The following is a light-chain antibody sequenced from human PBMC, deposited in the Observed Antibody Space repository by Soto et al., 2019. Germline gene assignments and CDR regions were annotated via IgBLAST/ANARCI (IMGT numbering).Light chain of an antibody. V-gene: IGLV2-8*01. CDR2: EVT. Sequence: QSALTKPPSASESPGQSVTISCTGTSSDVGRYNFVSWYQQHPGKAPQLLIYEVTKRPAGVPDRFSGSKSGNTASLTVSGLQADDEANYYCSSYAGDTVVFGGGTKLTVL. J-gene: IGLJ2*01. CDR3: SSYAGDTVV. CDR1: SSDVGRYNF.